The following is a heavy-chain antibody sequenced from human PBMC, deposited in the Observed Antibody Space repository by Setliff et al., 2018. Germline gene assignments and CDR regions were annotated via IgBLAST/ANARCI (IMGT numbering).Heavy chain of an antibody. Sequence: PSETLSLTCSVSGGSISGSHYSWVWMRQPPGKRLEWIGSTYYNGTAYYSPSLRSRVTMSVDTSKKQLSLKLSTVTAADTAVYYCRFWSGYYKNDYWGQGTLVTVSS. CDR1: GGSISGSHYS. CDR2: TYYNGTA. CDR3: RFWSGYYKNDY. D-gene: IGHD3-3*01. J-gene: IGHJ4*02. V-gene: IGHV4-39*07.